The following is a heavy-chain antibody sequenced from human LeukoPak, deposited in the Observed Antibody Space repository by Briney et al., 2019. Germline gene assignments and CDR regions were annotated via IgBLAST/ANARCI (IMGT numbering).Heavy chain of an antibody. V-gene: IGHV1-2*02. J-gene: IGHJ6*02. D-gene: IGHD3-22*01. CDR2: INPNSGGT. CDR1: GYTFTGYY. CDR3: AREYYYDSRGYYYYYGMDV. Sequence: ASVKVSCKASGYTFTGYYMHWLRQPPGQGLEWMGWINPNSGGTNYAQKFQGRVTMTRDTSISTAYMELSRLRSDDTAVYYCAREYYYDSRGYYYYYGMDVWGQGTTVTVSS.